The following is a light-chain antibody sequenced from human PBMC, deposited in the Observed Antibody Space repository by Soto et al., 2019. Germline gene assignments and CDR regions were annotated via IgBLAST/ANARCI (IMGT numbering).Light chain of an antibody. CDR1: SSNIGVGYD. V-gene: IGLV1-40*01. CDR3: HFHDSSLSGCV. CDR2: GNS. Sequence: QSVLTQPPSVSGAPGHKVTSSCTGSSSNIGVGYDVHWYQQLPGTAPILLIYGNSNRPSGVPDRFSGSKSGTSTSLAIPRLKAEDGSEYYLHFHDSSLSGCVVGGGTKRTVL. J-gene: IGLJ3*02.